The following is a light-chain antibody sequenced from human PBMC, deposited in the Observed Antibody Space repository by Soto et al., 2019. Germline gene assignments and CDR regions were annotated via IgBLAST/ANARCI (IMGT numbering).Light chain of an antibody. CDR3: HQSYSTPPYT. J-gene: IGKJ2*01. CDR1: QYINNY. Sequence: DIQMTQSPSSLSTSVGDRVTITCRASQYINNYLNWYQQKPGKAPKLLILDAYNLQSGVPSRFSGSGSGTDFTLTISSLQPEDFATYYCHQSYSTPPYTFGQGTKLDMK. CDR2: DAY. V-gene: IGKV1-39*01.